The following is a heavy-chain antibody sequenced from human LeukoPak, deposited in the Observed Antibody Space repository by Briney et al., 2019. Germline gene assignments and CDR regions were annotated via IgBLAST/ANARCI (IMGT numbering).Heavy chain of an antibody. V-gene: IGHV4-59*01. D-gene: IGHD5-12*01. Sequence: PSETLSLTCTVSGGSISSYCWSGIRQPPGKGLEWIGYIYYSGSTNYNPSLKSRVTISVDTSKNQFSLKLSSVTAADTAVYYCARVAYSGYDYYFAYWAQRPLLTVSS. CDR2: IYYSGST. CDR1: GGSISSYC. J-gene: IGHJ4*02. CDR3: ARVAYSGYDYYFAY.